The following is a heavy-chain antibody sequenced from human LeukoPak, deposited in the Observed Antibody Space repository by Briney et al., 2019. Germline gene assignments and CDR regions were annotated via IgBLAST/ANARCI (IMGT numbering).Heavy chain of an antibody. D-gene: IGHD6-13*01. V-gene: IGHV3-20*04. CDR1: GFTFDDHG. J-gene: IGHJ4*02. CDR2: INWIGGGT. Sequence: PGGSLRLSCAASGFTFDDHGMRWVRQAPGKGLEWVSSINWIGGGTAYADSVRGRFTISRDNARNSFYLQMNSLRAEDTALYYCARGPPLLDSSSWYYFDYWGQGTLVTVSS. CDR3: ARGPPLLDSSSWYYFDY.